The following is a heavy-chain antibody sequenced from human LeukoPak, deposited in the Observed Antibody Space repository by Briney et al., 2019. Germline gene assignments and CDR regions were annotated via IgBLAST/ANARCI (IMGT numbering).Heavy chain of an antibody. CDR1: GFTFSSYG. CDR3: RGSYYSGFDY. D-gene: IGHD1-26*01. J-gene: IGHJ4*02. CDR2: ISYDGSNK. Sequence: GGSLRLSCAASGFTFSSYGMHWVRQAPGKGLEWVAVISYDGSNKYYADSVKGRFTISRDNSKNTLYLQMNSLRAEDTAVYYCRGSYYSGFDYWGQGTLVTVSS. V-gene: IGHV3-30*03.